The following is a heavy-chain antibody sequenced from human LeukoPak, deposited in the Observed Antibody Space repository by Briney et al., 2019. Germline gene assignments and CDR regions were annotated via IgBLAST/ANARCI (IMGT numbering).Heavy chain of an antibody. J-gene: IGHJ4*02. Sequence: KPGGSLRLSCAASGFTFSDYYMSWIRQAPGKGLEWIGRIENTKNTNYNPSLKSRAAILIDTSKNQVSLRLRSVTAADTAVYYCWLLSPAGDYWGQGSLLTVSS. V-gene: IGHV4-34*08. CDR3: WLLSPAGDY. D-gene: IGHD3-22*01. CDR2: IENTKNT. CDR1: GFTFSDYY.